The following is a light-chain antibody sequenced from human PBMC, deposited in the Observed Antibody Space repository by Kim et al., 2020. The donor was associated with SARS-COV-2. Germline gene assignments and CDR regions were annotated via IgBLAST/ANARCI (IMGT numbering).Light chain of an antibody. CDR3: NSRDSNDNVV. Sequence: DLGKTLRITCQGDSLRSYYATWYQQKPGKAPIVVIYGKNNRPSGIPDRFSGSSSGNTASLTITGTQAGDEADYYCNSRDSNDNVVFGGGTQLTVL. V-gene: IGLV3-19*01. CDR2: GKN. J-gene: IGLJ2*01. CDR1: SLRSYY.